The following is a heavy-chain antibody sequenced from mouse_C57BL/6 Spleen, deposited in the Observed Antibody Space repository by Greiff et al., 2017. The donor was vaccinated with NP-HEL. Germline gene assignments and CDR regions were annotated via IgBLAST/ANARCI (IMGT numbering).Heavy chain of an antibody. CDR3: ARKNYGSSHWYFDV. Sequence: EVQLHQSGPELVKPGASVKISCKASGYTFTDYYMNWVKQSHGKSLEWIGDINPNNGGTSYNQKFKGKATLTVDKSSSTAYMELRSLTSEDSAVYDCARKNYGSSHWYFDVWGTGTTVTVAS. V-gene: IGHV1-26*01. J-gene: IGHJ1*03. D-gene: IGHD1-1*01. CDR1: GYTFTDYY. CDR2: INPNNGGT.